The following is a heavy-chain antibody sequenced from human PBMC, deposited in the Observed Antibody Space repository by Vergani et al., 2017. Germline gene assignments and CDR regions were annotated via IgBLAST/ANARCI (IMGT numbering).Heavy chain of an antibody. CDR3: AKHFRGWGIDY. D-gene: IGHD3-16*01. V-gene: IGHV3-30*02. CDR1: VFTLSNYD. Sequence: QVQLVESGGGVVQRGGSLRLSCATSVFTLSNYDMQWIRQGPGKGLELVAFIQFDGSNQYYADSVKGRFTLSRDFSKNTLSQQMNSLRTDDTATYYCAKHFRGWGIDYWGQGTQVIVSS. J-gene: IGHJ4*02. CDR2: IQFDGSNQ.